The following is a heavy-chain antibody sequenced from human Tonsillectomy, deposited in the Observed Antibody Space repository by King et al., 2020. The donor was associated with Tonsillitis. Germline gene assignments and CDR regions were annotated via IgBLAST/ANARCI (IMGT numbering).Heavy chain of an antibody. CDR3: AREGDSGNYFDY. J-gene: IGHJ4*02. Sequence: VQLVESGAEVKKPGASVKVSCKASGYTFTNYGISWVRQAPGQGLEWMGWNSTYNGNTKYVQKLQGRVTMTTDTSTSTAYMELRSLRSDDTAVYYCAREGDSGNYFDYWGQGTLVTVSS. V-gene: IGHV1-18*01. CDR2: NSTYNGNT. D-gene: IGHD1-26*01. CDR1: GYTFTNYG.